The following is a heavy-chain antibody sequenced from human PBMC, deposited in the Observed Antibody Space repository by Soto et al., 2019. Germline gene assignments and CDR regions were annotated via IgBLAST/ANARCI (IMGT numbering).Heavy chain of an antibody. Sequence: QVQLVQSGAEVKKPGASVKVSCKASGYTLTTFFMHWVRQAPGQGLEWMGVIKPGYPAGRTPTYAQKYQGRVNMTTDTSTSTVYMELRRRRSDDTAVYYCAREAIVAGATTGMDVWGQGTTVTVSS. J-gene: IGHJ6*02. CDR2: IKPGYPAGRTP. CDR3: AREAIVAGATTGMDV. CDR1: GYTLTTFF. V-gene: IGHV1-46*01. D-gene: IGHD1-26*01.